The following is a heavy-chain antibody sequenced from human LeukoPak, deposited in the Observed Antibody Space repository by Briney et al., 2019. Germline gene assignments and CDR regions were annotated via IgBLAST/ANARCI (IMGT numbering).Heavy chain of an antibody. Sequence: GGSLRLSCAASGFTFSSYSMNWVRQAPGKGLEWDSSISSSSSYIYYADSVEGRFTISRDNAKNSLYLQMNSLRAEDTAVYYCARGYYDILTGYSPDFDYWGQGTLVTVSS. V-gene: IGHV3-21*01. CDR2: ISSSSSYI. D-gene: IGHD3-9*01. CDR3: ARGYYDILTGYSPDFDY. CDR1: GFTFSSYS. J-gene: IGHJ4*02.